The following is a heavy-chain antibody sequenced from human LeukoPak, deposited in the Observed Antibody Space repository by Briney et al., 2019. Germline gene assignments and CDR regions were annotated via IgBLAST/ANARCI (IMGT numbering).Heavy chain of an antibody. J-gene: IGHJ5*02. CDR3: ARQGRSGSYSAFSWFDP. CDR2: INPTGGST. CDR1: GYTFTTYY. D-gene: IGHD3-22*01. Sequence: RASVKVSCKASGYTFTTYYMHWVQQAPGKGLEWMGKINPTGGSTTYAQKFQGRVTMTRDMSTNTVYMELSSLRSEDTAVYYCARQGRSGSYSAFSWFDPWGQGTLVTVSS. V-gene: IGHV1-46*01.